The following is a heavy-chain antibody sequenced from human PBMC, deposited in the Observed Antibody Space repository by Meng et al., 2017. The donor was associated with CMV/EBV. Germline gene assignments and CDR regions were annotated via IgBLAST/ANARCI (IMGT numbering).Heavy chain of an antibody. CDR3: ARDKVGSGSYYFDAFDI. J-gene: IGHJ3*02. Sequence: GESLKISCAASGFTSSSYWIHWVRQAPGKGLVWVSRINSDGSSTSYADSVKGRFTISRDNAKNTLYLQMNSLRAEDTAVYYCARDKVGSGSYYFDAFDIWGQGTMVTVSS. CDR1: GFTSSSYW. D-gene: IGHD3-10*01. V-gene: IGHV3-74*01. CDR2: INSDGSST.